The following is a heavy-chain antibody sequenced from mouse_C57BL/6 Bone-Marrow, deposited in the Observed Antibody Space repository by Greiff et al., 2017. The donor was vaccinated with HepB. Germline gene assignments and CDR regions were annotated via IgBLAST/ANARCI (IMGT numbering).Heavy chain of an antibody. CDR3: ARHLEGGDYYGSSGFAY. CDR1: GYTFTEYT. CDR2: FYPGSGSI. V-gene: IGHV1-62-2*01. D-gene: IGHD1-1*01. J-gene: IGHJ3*01. Sequence: VQLQQSGAELVKPGASVKLSCKASGYTFTEYTIHWVKQRSGQGLEWIGWFYPGSGSIKYNEKFKDKATLTADKSSSTVDMELSRLTSEDSAVYFCARHLEGGDYYGSSGFAYWGQGTLVTVSA.